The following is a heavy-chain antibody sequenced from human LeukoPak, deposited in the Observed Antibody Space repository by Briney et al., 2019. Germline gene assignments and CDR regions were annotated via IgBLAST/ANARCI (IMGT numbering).Heavy chain of an antibody. J-gene: IGHJ6*02. CDR1: GGSISSYY. D-gene: IGHD6-13*01. CDR2: IYYSGST. Sequence: SETLSLTCTVSGGSISSYYWSWIRQPPGKGLEWIGYIYYSGSTNYNPSLKSRVTISVDTSKNQFSLKLSSVTAADTAVYYCARGIAAAGWGVYYYYGMDVWGQGTTVTVSS. V-gene: IGHV4-59*01. CDR3: ARGIAAAGWGVYYYYGMDV.